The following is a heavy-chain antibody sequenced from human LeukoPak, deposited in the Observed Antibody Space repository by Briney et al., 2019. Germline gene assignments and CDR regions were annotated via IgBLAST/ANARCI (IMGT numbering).Heavy chain of an antibody. CDR2: IKQDGSEK. J-gene: IGHJ4*02. CDR3: TTLYGGSLDY. V-gene: IGHV3-7*01. Sequence: PGGFLRLSCTASGFTFNNYWMSWVRQAPGKGLEWVANIKQDGSEKYYVDSVKGRFTISRDNAKNSLYLQMNSLRDEDTAVYYCTTLYGGSLDYWGQGTLVTVSS. D-gene: IGHD5-12*01. CDR1: GFTFNNYW.